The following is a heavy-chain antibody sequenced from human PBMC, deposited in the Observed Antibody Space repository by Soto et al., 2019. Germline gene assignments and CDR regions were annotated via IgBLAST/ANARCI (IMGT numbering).Heavy chain of an antibody. CDR1: GYTFTSYG. CDR3: ARDGRDTYYDILTGYYTGSRNAFDI. V-gene: IGHV1-18*01. D-gene: IGHD3-9*01. CDR2: ISAYNGNT. J-gene: IGHJ3*02. Sequence: ASVKVSCKASGYTFTSYGISWVRQAPGQGLEWMGWISAYNGNTNYAQKLQGRVTMTTDTSTSTAYMELRSLRSDDTAVYYCARDGRDTYYDILTGYYTGSRNAFDIWGQGTMVT.